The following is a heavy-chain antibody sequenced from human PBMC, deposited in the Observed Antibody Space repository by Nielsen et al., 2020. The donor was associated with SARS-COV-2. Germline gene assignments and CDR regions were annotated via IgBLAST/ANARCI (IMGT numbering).Heavy chain of an antibody. D-gene: IGHD1-26*01. CDR3: AKDSWPRATPHDASDL. J-gene: IGHJ3*01. V-gene: IGHV3-30-3*01. CDR2: ISYDGSNK. Sequence: GGSLRLSCAASGFTFSSYAMNWVRQAPGKGLEWVAVISYDGSNKYYADSVKGRFSISRDNSKNTLYLQMNSLRADDTAVYFCAKDSWPRATPHDASDLWGQGTMVTVSS. CDR1: GFTFSSYA.